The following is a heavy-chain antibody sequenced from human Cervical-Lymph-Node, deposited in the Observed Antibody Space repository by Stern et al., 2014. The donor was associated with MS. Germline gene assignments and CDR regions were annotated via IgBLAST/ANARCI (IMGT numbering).Heavy chain of an antibody. V-gene: IGHV2-70*17. CDR3: ARTNVPHSPGFTFSYYYYAMDV. J-gene: IGHJ6*02. CDR1: GFSLISSGMS. Sequence: ESGPALVKRTQTLTLTCTFSGFSLISSGMSVSWIRQPPGKALEWLARIDWDDDKFYSTSLRTRLTIAKDTSKNQVVLTMTNVDPVDTATYYCARTNVPHSPGFTFSYYYYAMDVWGQGTTVTVSS. CDR2: IDWDDDK. D-gene: IGHD2-21*01.